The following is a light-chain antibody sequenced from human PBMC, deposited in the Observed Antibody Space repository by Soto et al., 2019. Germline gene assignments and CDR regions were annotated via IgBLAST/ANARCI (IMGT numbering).Light chain of an antibody. J-gene: IGKJ1*01. CDR3: QQYNNWSRT. CDR1: QSVSSN. Sequence: EVVLTQSPATLSLSPGERATLSCRASQSVSSNLAWYQQKPGQAPRLLIYGASTRATGIPASFSGSGSGTEFTLTISSLQSEDSAVYYCQQYNNWSRTFGQGTKVDIK. V-gene: IGKV3-15*01. CDR2: GAS.